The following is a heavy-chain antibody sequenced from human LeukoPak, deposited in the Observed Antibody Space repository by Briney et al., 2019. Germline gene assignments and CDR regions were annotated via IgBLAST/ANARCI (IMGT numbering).Heavy chain of an antibody. V-gene: IGHV4-4*07. D-gene: IGHD1-1*01. CDR3: ARDSSWNDGRYWFDP. CDR2: TYTSGST. Sequence: PSETLSLTCTVSGGSISSYYWSWIRQPAGKGLEWIGRTYTSGSTNYNPSLKSRVTMSVDTSKNQFSLKLSSVTAADTAVYYCARDSSWNDGRYWFDPWGQGTLVTVSS. CDR1: GGSISSYY. J-gene: IGHJ5*02.